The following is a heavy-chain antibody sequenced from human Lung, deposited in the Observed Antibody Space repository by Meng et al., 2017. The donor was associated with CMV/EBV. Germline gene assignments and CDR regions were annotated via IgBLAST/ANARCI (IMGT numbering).Heavy chain of an antibody. V-gene: IGHV4-39*07. J-gene: IGHJ4*02. CDR1: GGSISSSSYY. CDR2: IFYSGTT. CDR3: ARGRDVGVVFSRLPFDY. D-gene: IGHD2-15*01. Sequence: SETLSLXXTVSGGSISSSSYYWVWIRQPPGKGLEWIGTIFYSGTTYYNPSLKSRITISVDSSNKDFSLTLNSVTAADTAVYYCARGRDVGVVFSRLPFDYWGQVTXVNGYS.